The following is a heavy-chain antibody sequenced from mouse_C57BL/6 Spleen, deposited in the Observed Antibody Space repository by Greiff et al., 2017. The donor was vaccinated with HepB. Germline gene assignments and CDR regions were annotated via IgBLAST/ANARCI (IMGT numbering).Heavy chain of an antibody. Sequence: VQLQQPGTELVKPGASVKLSCKASGYTFTSYWMHWVKQRPGQGLEWIGNINPSNGGTNYNEKFKSKATLTVDKSSSTAYMQLSSLTSEDSAVYYCAKGVYYDYDLDWYFDVWGTGTTVTVSS. J-gene: IGHJ1*03. V-gene: IGHV1-53*01. D-gene: IGHD2-4*01. CDR2: INPSNGGT. CDR3: AKGVYYDYDLDWYFDV. CDR1: GYTFTSYW.